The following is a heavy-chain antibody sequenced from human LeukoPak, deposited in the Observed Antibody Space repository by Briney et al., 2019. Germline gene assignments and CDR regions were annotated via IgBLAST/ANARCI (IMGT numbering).Heavy chain of an antibody. CDR3: ASAGSSGWYYFNY. D-gene: IGHD6-19*01. CDR1: GYTFTGYY. CDR2: INPNSGGT. J-gene: IGHJ4*02. Sequence: ASVKVTCKASGYTFTGYYMHWVRQAPGQGLEWMGWINPNSGGTNYAQKFQRRVTMTRDTSIGTAYTELSRLRSDDTAVYYCASAGSSGWYYFNYWGQGTLVTVSS. V-gene: IGHV1-2*02.